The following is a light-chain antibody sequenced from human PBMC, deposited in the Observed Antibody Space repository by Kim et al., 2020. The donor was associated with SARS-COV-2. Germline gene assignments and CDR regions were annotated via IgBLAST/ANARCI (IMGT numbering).Light chain of an antibody. V-gene: IGLV3-1*01. CDR2: QDS. Sequence: YELTQPPSVSVSPGQTASITCSGDKLGDKYACWYQQKPGQSPVLVIYQDSKRPSGIPERFSGSNSGNTATLTISGTQAMDEADYYCQAWDSSTGVFGGGTQLTVL. J-gene: IGLJ2*01. CDR1: KLGDKY. CDR3: QAWDSSTGV.